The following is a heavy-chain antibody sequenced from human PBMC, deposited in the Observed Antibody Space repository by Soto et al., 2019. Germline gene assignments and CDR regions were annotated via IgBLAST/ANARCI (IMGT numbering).Heavy chain of an antibody. CDR2: IYYSGRT. J-gene: IGHJ4*02. Sequence: SETLSLTCTVSGDSISSYYWTWIRHPPGKGLEYIGYIYYSGRTYYNPSLKSRVTILVDTSKNQFSLKLSSVTAADTAVYYCARGHLGITTTGTWYDFDYWGQGTLVTVSS. CDR3: ARGHLGITTTGTWYDFDY. CDR1: GDSISSYY. D-gene: IGHD2-15*01. V-gene: IGHV4-59*01.